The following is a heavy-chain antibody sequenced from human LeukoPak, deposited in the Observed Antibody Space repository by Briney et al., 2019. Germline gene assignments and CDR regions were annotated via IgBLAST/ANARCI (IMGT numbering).Heavy chain of an antibody. CDR3: ARGGWYPESFQH. D-gene: IGHD6-19*01. CDR2: IYYSGST. Sequence: PSETLSLTCTVSGGSISSYYWNWIRQPPGKGLEWIGYIYYSGSTNYNPSLKSRVTISVDTSKNQFSLKLSSVTAADTAVYYCARGGWYPESFQHWARGPWSPSPQ. J-gene: IGHJ1*01. CDR1: GGSISSYY. V-gene: IGHV4-59*01.